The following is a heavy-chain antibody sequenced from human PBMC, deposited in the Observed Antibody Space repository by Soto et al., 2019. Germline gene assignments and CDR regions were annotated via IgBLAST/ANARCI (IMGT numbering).Heavy chain of an antibody. CDR3: ARVPLVVPAADYFDY. V-gene: IGHV3-11*01. CDR1: GFTFSDYY. CDR2: ISSSGSTI. D-gene: IGHD2-2*01. Sequence: GGSLRLSCAASGFTFSDYYMSWIRQAPGKGLEWVSYISSSGSTIYYADSVKGRFTISRDNAKNSLYLQMNSLRAEDTAVYYCARVPLVVPAADYFDYWGQGTLVTVSS. J-gene: IGHJ4*02.